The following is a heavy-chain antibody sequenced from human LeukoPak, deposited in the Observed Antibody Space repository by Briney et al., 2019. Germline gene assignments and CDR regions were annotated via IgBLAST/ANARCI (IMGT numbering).Heavy chain of an antibody. CDR3: ARDPPRRDGNNYGYFDL. CDR2: ISANDGYT. V-gene: IGHV1-18*01. Sequence: GASVKVSCKASGYSFSSFGISWLRQAPGQGLEWMGWISANDGYTKYAQKFQGRVTMTTDTSTRTAYMEVRSLRSDDTAVYYRARDPPRRDGNNYGYFDLWGRGTLVSVSS. J-gene: IGHJ2*01. CDR1: GYSFSSFG. D-gene: IGHD5-24*01.